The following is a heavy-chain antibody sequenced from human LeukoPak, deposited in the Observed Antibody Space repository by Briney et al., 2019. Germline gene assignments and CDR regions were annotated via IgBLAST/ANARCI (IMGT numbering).Heavy chain of an antibody. CDR3: ARIRYNLDY. J-gene: IGHJ4*02. CDR2: INHSGST. Sequence: SETLSLTCAVYGGSFSGYYWSWIRQPPGKGLERIGEINHSGSTNYNPSLKSRVTISVDMAKNQFSLKLSSVTAADTAVYYCARIRYNLDYWGQGTLVSVSS. CDR1: GGSFSGYY. D-gene: IGHD1-1*01. V-gene: IGHV4-34*01.